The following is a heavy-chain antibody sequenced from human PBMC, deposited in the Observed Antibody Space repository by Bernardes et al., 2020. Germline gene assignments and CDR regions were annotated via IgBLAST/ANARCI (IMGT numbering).Heavy chain of an antibody. CDR1: GFTFSSYW. D-gene: IGHD6-19*01. J-gene: IGHJ2*01. CDR2: IKQDGSEK. CDR3: ARDSVAVAGNMNNWYFDL. Sequence: GGSLRLSCAASGFTFSSYWMSWVRQAPGKGLEWVANIKQDGSEKYYVDSVKGRFTISRDNAKNSLYLQMNSLRAEDTAVYYCARDSVAVAGNMNNWYFDLWGRGTLVTVSS. V-gene: IGHV3-7*01.